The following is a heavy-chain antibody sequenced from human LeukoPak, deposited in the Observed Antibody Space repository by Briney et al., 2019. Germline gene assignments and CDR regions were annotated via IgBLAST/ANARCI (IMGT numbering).Heavy chain of an antibody. CDR1: GFIFSSYS. CDR2: IYSGGST. CDR3: AGLPAYYYDTSGFYFDY. Sequence: PGGSLRLSCAGSGFIFSSYSMNWVRQAPGKGLEWVSVIYSGGSTYYADSVKGRFTISRDNSKNTLYLQMNSLRAEDTAVYYCAGLPAYYYDTSGFYFDYWGQGTLVTVSS. J-gene: IGHJ4*02. D-gene: IGHD3-22*01. V-gene: IGHV3-66*04.